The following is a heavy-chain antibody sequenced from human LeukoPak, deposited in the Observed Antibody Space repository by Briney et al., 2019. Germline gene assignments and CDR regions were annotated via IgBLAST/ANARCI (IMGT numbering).Heavy chain of an antibody. J-gene: IGHJ4*02. CDR3: ARHDNLLWFGELNY. CDR2: IYYSGST. V-gene: IGHV4-59*08. D-gene: IGHD3-10*01. Sequence: SKTLSLTCTVSGGSISSYYWSWIRQPPGKGLEWIGYIYYSGSTNYNPSLKSRVTISVDTSKNQFSLKLSSVTAADTAVYYCARHDNLLWFGELNYWGQGTLVTVSS. CDR1: GGSISSYY.